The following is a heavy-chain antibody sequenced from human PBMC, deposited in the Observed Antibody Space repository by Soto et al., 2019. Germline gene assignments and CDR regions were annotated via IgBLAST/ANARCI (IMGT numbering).Heavy chain of an antibody. V-gene: IGHV1-2*02. CDR1: GYTFTGYY. J-gene: IGHJ6*02. CDR3: AREDIVATISYYYGMDV. D-gene: IGHD5-12*01. CDR2: INPNSGGT. Sequence: VSVKVACKASGYTFTGYYMHWVRQAPGQGLEWMGWINPNSGGTNYAQKFQGRVTMTRDTSISTAYMELSRLRSDDTAVYYCAREDIVATISYYYGMDVWGQGTTVTVSS.